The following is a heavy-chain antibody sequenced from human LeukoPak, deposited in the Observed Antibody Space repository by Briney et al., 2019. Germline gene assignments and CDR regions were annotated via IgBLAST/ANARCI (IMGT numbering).Heavy chain of an antibody. CDR3: AKADAYDRSGHIDN. V-gene: IGHV3-9*01. CDR2: ISWNSGSI. D-gene: IGHD3-22*01. J-gene: IGHJ4*02. Sequence: GGSLRLSCAASGFTFDDYAMHWVRQAPGKGLEWVSGISWNSGSIGSADSVKDRFTISRDNAKNSLYLQMNSLRAEDTALYYCAKADAYDRSGHIDNWGQGTLVTVSS. CDR1: GFTFDDYA.